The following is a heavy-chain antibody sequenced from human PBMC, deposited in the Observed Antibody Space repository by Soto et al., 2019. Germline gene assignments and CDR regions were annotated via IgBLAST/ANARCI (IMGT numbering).Heavy chain of an antibody. CDR3: ARDRFHIASSGRKGQTRVGDACDI. CDR1: GFTFSSYG. D-gene: IGHD1-26*01. CDR2: IWYDGSNK. Sequence: GGSLRLSCAASGFTFSSYGMHWVRQAPGKGLEWVAVIWYDGSNKYYADSVKGRFTISRDNSKNTLYLQMNSLRAEDTAVYYCARDRFHIASSGRKGQTRVGDACDIWGQGTMVTVSS. V-gene: IGHV3-33*01. J-gene: IGHJ3*02.